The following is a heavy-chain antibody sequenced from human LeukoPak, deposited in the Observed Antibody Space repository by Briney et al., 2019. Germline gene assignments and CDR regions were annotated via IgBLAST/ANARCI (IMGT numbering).Heavy chain of an antibody. D-gene: IGHD3-10*01. CDR1: GFTFSSYA. CDR3: TGSFGELTFFDY. V-gene: IGHV3-49*04. Sequence: GGSLRLSCAASGFTFSSYAMSWVRQAPGKGLEWVGFIRSKAYGGTTENAASVKGRFTISRDDSKSIAYLQMNSLKTEDTAVYYCTGSFGELTFFDYWGLGTLVTVSS. CDR2: IRSKAYGGTT. J-gene: IGHJ4*02.